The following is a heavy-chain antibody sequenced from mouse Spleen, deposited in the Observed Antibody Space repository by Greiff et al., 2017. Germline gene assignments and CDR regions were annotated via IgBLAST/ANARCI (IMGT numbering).Heavy chain of an antibody. CDR1: GFTFSDYG. CDR3: ANYYGSSYGYFDV. J-gene: IGHJ1*03. V-gene: IGHV5-17*01. CDR2: ISSGSSTI. D-gene: IGHD1-1*01. Sequence: DVQLVESGGGLVKPGGSLKLSCAASGFTFSDYGMHWVRQAPEKGLEWVAYISSGSSTIYYADTVKGRFTISRDNAKNTLFLQMTSLRSEDTAMYYCANYYGSSYGYFDVWGTGTTVTVSS.